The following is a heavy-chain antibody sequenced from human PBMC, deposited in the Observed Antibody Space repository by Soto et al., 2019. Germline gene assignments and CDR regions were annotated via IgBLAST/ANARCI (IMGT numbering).Heavy chain of an antibody. D-gene: IGHD1-26*01. V-gene: IGHV5-10-1*01. J-gene: IGHJ1*01. Sequence: GESLKISCKGSGYIFSNYHITWVRQMPGKGLEWMGRIDPSDSFITYSPSFEGHVAISVDKSNSTAYLKWNSLKTSDNAMYYCARPGIDSVTLEDLQHWGQGTLVTVSS. CDR2: IDPSDSFI. CDR1: GYIFSNYH. CDR3: ARPGIDSVTLEDLQH.